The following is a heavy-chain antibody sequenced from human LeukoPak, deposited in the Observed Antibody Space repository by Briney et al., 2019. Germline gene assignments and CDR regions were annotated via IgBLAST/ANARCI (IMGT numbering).Heavy chain of an antibody. CDR3: ARDRMITFGGVIVRHFDY. D-gene: IGHD3-16*02. CDR1: GGSFSGYY. Sequence: PSETLPLTCAVYGGSFSGYYWSWIRQPPGKGLEWIGEINHSGSSNYNPSLKSRVTISVDTSKNQFSLKLSSVTAADTAVYYCARDRMITFGGVIVRHFDYWGQGTLVTVSS. CDR2: INHSGSS. V-gene: IGHV4-34*01. J-gene: IGHJ4*02.